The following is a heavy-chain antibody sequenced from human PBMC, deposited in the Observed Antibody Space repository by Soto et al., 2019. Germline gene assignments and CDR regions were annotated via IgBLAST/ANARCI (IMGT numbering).Heavy chain of an antibody. V-gene: IGHV3-30-3*01. D-gene: IGHD1-26*01. CDR2: ISYDGSNK. CDR1: GFTFSTYP. Sequence: QVQLVESGGGVVQPERSLRLSCAASGFTFSTYPIHWVRQAPGKGLEWVAVISYDGSNKYYADSVKGRFTISRDNSKNTLYLQMNSLRADDTAVYHCATAPTHSGSYVTFDIWGQGTMVTVSS. J-gene: IGHJ3*02. CDR3: ATAPTHSGSYVTFDI.